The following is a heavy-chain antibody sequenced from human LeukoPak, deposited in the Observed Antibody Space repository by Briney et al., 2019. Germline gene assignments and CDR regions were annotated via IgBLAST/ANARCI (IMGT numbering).Heavy chain of an antibody. CDR1: GYTFTNYG. D-gene: IGHD4-11*01. Sequence: ASVKVSCTASGYTFTNYGISWVRQAPGQGLEWMGWINPNSGGTSYAQKFQGWVTMTRDTSISTAYMELSRLRSDDTAVYYCARDLGDYSYDYWGQGTLVTVSS. J-gene: IGHJ4*02. V-gene: IGHV1-2*04. CDR2: INPNSGGT. CDR3: ARDLGDYSYDY.